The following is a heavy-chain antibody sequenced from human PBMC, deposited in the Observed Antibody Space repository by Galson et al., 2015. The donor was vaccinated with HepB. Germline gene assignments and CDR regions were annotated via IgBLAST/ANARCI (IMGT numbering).Heavy chain of an antibody. V-gene: IGHV3-30*18. CDR1: GFTFRNYG. Sequence: SLRLSCAASGFTFRNYGMHWVRQAPGKGLEWVAVISYDGSNKNYADSVKGRFTISRDNSKNTPYLQMNSLRAEDTAVYYCAKSGTSSQRNWFDPWGQGTLVTVSS. CDR3: AKSGTSSQRNWFDP. D-gene: IGHD1-7*01. CDR2: ISYDGSNK. J-gene: IGHJ5*02.